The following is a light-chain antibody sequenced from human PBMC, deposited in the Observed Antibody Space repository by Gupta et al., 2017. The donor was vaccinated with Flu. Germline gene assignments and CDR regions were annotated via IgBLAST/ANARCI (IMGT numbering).Light chain of an antibody. CDR1: QGIRND. V-gene: IGKV1-6*01. Sequence: AIQMTQSPSSLSASVGDRVTITCRASQGIRNDLGWYQQKPGKAPKLLIYAASNLKSGVPSRFSGSGAGTDFTLTVSSQQPEDFATYYCLQDYSYPRTFGQGTKVEIK. CDR2: AAS. J-gene: IGKJ1*01. CDR3: LQDYSYPRT.